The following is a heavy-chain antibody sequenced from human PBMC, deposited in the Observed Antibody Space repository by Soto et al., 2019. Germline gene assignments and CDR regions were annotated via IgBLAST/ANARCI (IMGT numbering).Heavy chain of an antibody. Sequence: TSETLSLTCTVSGGSISSGGYYWSWIRQHPGKGLEWIGYIYYSGSTYYNPSLKSRVTISIDTSKNQFSLKLSSVTAADTAVYYCARRGSGHFDYWGQGTLVTVSS. V-gene: IGHV4-31*03. CDR3: ARRGSGHFDY. CDR1: GGSISSGGYY. J-gene: IGHJ4*02. CDR2: IYYSGST. D-gene: IGHD2-15*01.